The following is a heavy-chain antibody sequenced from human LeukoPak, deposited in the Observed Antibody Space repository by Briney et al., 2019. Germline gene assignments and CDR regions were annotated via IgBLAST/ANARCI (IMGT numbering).Heavy chain of an antibody. CDR2: TPYDGSNK. J-gene: IGHJ6*02. D-gene: IGHD6-13*01. CDR3: AKDKGIYYYGMDV. V-gene: IGHV3-30*18. Sequence: PGGSLRLSCAASGFSTFGMHWVRQTPGKGLEWVAVTPYDGSNKYYADSVKGRFTISRDNSKNTLYLQMNSLRAEDTAVYFCAKDKGIYYYGMDVWGQGTTVTVSS. CDR1: GFSTFG.